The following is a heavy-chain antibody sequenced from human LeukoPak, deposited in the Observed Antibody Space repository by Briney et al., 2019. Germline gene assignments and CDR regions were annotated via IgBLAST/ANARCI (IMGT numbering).Heavy chain of an antibody. CDR3: AKGTTKGDSGSSSFDY. CDR2: MNTDGSSI. Sequence: GGSLRLSCAASGFTFSSHWMHWVRQAPGKGLVWVSRMNTDGSSINYADSVKGRFTISRDNAKNTLYLQMNSLRAEDTAVYYCAKGTTKGDSGSSSFDYWGQGTLVTVSS. CDR1: GFTFSSHW. J-gene: IGHJ4*02. V-gene: IGHV3-74*01. D-gene: IGHD3-10*01.